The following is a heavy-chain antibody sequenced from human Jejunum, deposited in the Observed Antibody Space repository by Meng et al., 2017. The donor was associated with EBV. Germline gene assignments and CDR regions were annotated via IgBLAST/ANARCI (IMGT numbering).Heavy chain of an antibody. CDR2: FYWGDDK. D-gene: IGHD4-23*01. J-gene: IGHJ4*02. CDR3: EHIEGGGNSGFLDY. Sequence: LCKPTLTCTLAGRFSWCALRSSACEVWWILQPPGMSLEWLSVFYWGDDKRYSPSLKSRLTITTDNSKTQVVLTMTHMDLVDTATYYQEHIEGGGNSGFLDYWGQGTLVTVSS. CDR1: WCALRSSACE. V-gene: IGHV2-5*02.